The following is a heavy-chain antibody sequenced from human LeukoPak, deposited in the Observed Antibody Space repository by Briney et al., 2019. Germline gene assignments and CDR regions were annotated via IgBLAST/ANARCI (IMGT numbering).Heavy chain of an antibody. J-gene: IGHJ4*02. CDR1: GFTFNNYA. D-gene: IGHD2-21*01. V-gene: IGHV3-23*01. CDR2: ISRSGGST. CDR3: AKAVAVLAPFDY. Sequence: GGSLRLSCAASGFTFNNYAMTWVRQASGKGLEWVSAISRSGGSTYYADSVKGRFTISRDNSKNTLYLQMNSLRAEDTAVYYCAKAVAVLAPFDYWGQGTLVTVSS.